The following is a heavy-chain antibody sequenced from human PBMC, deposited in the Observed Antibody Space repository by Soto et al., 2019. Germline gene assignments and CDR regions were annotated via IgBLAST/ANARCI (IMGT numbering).Heavy chain of an antibody. D-gene: IGHD6-19*01. CDR3: ARGGRQWLVTSDFNY. Sequence: VQLVESGGGVVQPGRSLRLSCAASGFTFSDYAMHWVRQAPGKGLEWVAVVSHDGRNTPYADSVKGRFTISRDSSENTVSLEMTRLRAEDTGVYYCARGGRQWLVTSDFNYWGQGALVSVSS. V-gene: IGHV3-30*03. CDR2: VSHDGRNT. J-gene: IGHJ4*02. CDR1: GFTFSDYA.